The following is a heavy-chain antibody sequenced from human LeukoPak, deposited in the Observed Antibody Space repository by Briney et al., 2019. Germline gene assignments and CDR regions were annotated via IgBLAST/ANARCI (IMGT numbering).Heavy chain of an antibody. J-gene: IGHJ4*02. CDR3: ARVSPGGSWVEY. V-gene: IGHV4-59*08. D-gene: IGHD6-13*01. Sequence: PSETLSLTCTVSGGSISSYYWSWIRQPPGKGLEWIGYIYYSGSTNYNPSLKSRVTISVDTSKNQFSLKLSSVTAADTAVYYCARVSPGGSWVEYWGQGTLVTVSS. CDR2: IYYSGST. CDR1: GGSISSYY.